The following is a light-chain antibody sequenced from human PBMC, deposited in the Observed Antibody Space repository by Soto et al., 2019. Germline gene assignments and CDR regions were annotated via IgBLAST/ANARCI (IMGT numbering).Light chain of an antibody. CDR3: QQYNNWPTIT. J-gene: IGKJ5*01. Sequence: EIVLTQSPATLSLSPGERYTLSCRASQSVSSYLAWYQQKPGQAPRLLIYDASNRATGIPARFSGSGSATEFTLTISSLQSPDFAVYFCQQYNNWPTITFGQGTRLEIK. CDR2: DAS. V-gene: IGKV3-11*01. CDR1: QSVSSY.